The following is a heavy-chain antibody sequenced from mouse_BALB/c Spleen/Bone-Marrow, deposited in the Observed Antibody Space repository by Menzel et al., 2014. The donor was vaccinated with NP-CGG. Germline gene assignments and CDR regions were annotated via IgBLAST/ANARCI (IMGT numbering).Heavy chain of an antibody. J-gene: IGHJ3*01. V-gene: IGHV5-4*02. CDR1: GFTFSDYY. CDR2: ISDGGSYT. D-gene: IGHD1-1*01. CDR3: ANYYGSTWFAY. Sequence: EVQGVESGGGLVKPGGSLKLSCAASGFTFSDYYMYWVRQTPEKRLEWVATISDGGSYTYYPDSVKGRFTISRDNAKNNLYVQMSSLKSEDTAMYYCANYYGSTWFAYWGQGTLVTVSA.